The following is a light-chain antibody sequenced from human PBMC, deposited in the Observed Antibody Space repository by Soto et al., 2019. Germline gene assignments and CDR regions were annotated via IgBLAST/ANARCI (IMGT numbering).Light chain of an antibody. Sequence: DIQMTQSPSTLSASVGDRVTITCRASQSISSWLAWYQQKPGKAPKLLIYKASSLETGVPSRFSGRGSGTEFSLTFSSLQPDDFATYYCQQYNSYPWTFGQGTKVEIK. CDR3: QQYNSYPWT. CDR1: QSISSW. V-gene: IGKV1-5*03. J-gene: IGKJ1*01. CDR2: KAS.